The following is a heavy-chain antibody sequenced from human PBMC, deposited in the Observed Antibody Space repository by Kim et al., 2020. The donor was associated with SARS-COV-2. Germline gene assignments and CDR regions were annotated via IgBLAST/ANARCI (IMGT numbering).Heavy chain of an antibody. CDR3: ACIVVVVAATHQDY. CDR1: GFTFSSYA. Sequence: GGSLRLSCAASGFTFSSYAMSWVRQAPGKGLEWVSAISGSGGRTYYADSVKGRFTISRDNSKNTLYLQMNSLRAEDTAVYYCACIVVVVAATHQDYWGQGTLVTVSS. V-gene: IGHV3-23*01. CDR2: ISGSGGRT. D-gene: IGHD2-15*01. J-gene: IGHJ4*02.